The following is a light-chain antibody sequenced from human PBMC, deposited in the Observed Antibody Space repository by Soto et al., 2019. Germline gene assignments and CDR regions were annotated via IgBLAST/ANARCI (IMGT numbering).Light chain of an antibody. V-gene: IGLV2-8*01. CDR3: SSYGGNDGV. Sequence: QSALTQPPSASASLGQSVTFSCTGTSSDVGGYNYVSWYQQHPGKAPKLIIYEVHKRPSGVPDRFSGSKSGNTASLTVSGLQAEDEADYHCSSYGGNDGVFGGGTKLTVL. CDR2: EVH. CDR1: SSDVGGYNY. J-gene: IGLJ3*02.